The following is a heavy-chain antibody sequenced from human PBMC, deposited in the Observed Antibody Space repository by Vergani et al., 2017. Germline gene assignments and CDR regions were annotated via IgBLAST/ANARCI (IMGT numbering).Heavy chain of an antibody. CDR2: IYYSGST. V-gene: IGHV4-31*03. J-gene: IGHJ5*02. CDR3: ARGLGYCSSTSCGTGYGVIDP. D-gene: IGHD2-2*01. CDR1: GGSISSGGYY. Sequence: QVQLQESGPGLVKPSPTLSLTCTVSGGSISSGGYYWSWIRQPPGKGLEWIGYIYYSGSTYYNPSLKSRVTISVDTSKNQFSLKLSSVTAADTAVYYCARGLGYCSSTSCGTGYGVIDPWGQGTLVTVSS.